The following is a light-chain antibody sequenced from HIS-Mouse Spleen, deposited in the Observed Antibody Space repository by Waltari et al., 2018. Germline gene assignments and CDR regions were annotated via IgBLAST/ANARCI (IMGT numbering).Light chain of an antibody. J-gene: IGLJ1*01. Sequence: QSALTQPRSVSGSPGQSVTISCTGTSRDVRVYHHVPWYPQHPGKAPKLMIYDVSKPPSGVPDRVSGSKSGNTASLTISGLQAEDEADYYCCSYAGSYTGVFGTGTKVTVL. V-gene: IGLV2-11*01. CDR1: SRDVRVYHH. CDR2: DVS. CDR3: CSYAGSYTGV.